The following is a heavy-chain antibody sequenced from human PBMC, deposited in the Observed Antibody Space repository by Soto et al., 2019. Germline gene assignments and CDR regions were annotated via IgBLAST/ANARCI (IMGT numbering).Heavy chain of an antibody. CDR2: ISGSGGST. CDR1: GFTFSSYA. J-gene: IGHJ4*02. D-gene: IGHD6-13*01. Sequence: PGGSLRLSCAASGFTFSSYAMSLVRQAPGKGLEWVSSISGSGGSTYYADSVRGRFTISRDNSKNTLYLQMNSLRAEDTAVYYCAKVHIEGIAAAGTNRGRADYWGQGTMVTVSS. V-gene: IGHV3-23*01. CDR3: AKVHIEGIAAAGTNRGRADY.